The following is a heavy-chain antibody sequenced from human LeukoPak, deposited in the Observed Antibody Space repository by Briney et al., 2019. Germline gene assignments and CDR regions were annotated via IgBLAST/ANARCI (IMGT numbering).Heavy chain of an antibody. J-gene: IGHJ4*02. CDR1: GFTFSTSA. CDR3: AGAQKWSTFDY. V-gene: IGHV3-30*09. Sequence: GGSLRLSCAASGFTFSTSAMHWVRQAPGKGLEWVALISYDGINEYYGDSVRGRFAISRDNSKNTVYLQMNSLRSEDTAVYYCAGAQKWSTFDYWGQGTVVTVSS. CDR2: ISYDGINE. D-gene: IGHD2-8*01.